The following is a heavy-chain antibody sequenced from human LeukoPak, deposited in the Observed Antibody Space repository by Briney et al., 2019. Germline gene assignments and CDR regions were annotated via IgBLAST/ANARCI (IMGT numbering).Heavy chain of an antibody. J-gene: IGHJ4*02. V-gene: IGHV1-69*06. CDR3: AKAPVTSCRGAYCYPFDS. CDR1: GGTFSSYA. D-gene: IGHD2-21*01. Sequence: ASVKVSCKASGGTFSSYAISWVRQAPGQGLEWMGGIIPIFGTANYAQKFRGRVTITADKSTRTAYMELSSLRAEDAAVYFCAKAPVTSCRGAYCYPFDSWGQGTLVTVSS. CDR2: IIPIFGTA.